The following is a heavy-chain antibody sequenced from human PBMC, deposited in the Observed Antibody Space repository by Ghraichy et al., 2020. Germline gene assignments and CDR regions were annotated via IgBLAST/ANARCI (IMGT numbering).Heavy chain of an antibody. CDR2: IYYSGTT. Sequence: SQTLSLTRTVSGGSISRFYWTWLRQPPGKGLEWIGYIYYSGTTNYNPSLMSRVTFYADTSKNQFSLKLTSVTAADTAVYYCARRGPYDILTGYHIDAFDIWGLGTMVTVSS. CDR3: ARRGPYDILTGYHIDAFDI. J-gene: IGHJ3*02. D-gene: IGHD3-9*01. CDR1: GGSISRFY. V-gene: IGHV4-59*01.